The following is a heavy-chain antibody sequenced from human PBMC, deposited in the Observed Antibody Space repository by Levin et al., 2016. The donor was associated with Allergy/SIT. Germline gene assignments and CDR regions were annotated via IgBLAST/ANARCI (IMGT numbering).Heavy chain of an antibody. V-gene: IGHV3-23*01. CDR2: VGGGNT. Sequence: ESLKISCAATGFTFTNSAMSWVRQAPGKGLSWVSTVGGGNTYYADSVKDRFTISRDNAKNSLDLHLTNLRAEDTAVYYCARGCAIAASCPTLINWGQGTLVNVSS. D-gene: IGHD2-15*01. CDR1: GFTFTNSA. J-gene: IGHJ4*02. CDR3: ARGCAIAASCPTLIN.